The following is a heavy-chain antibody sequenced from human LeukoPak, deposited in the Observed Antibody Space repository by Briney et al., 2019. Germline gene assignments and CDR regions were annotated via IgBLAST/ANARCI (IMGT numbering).Heavy chain of an antibody. D-gene: IGHD1-26*01. CDR1: GGSFSGYY. J-gene: IGHJ5*02. Sequence: SETLSLTCAVYGGSFSGYYWSWIRQPPGKGLEWIGEINHSGSTNYNPSLKSRVTISVDTSKNQFSPQLSSVTAADTAVYYCARGVGAFNNWFDPWGQGTLVTVSS. CDR3: ARGVGAFNNWFDP. CDR2: INHSGST. V-gene: IGHV4-34*01.